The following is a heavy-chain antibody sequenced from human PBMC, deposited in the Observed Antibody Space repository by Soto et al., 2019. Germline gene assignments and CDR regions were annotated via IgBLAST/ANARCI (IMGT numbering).Heavy chain of an antibody. Sequence: PGGSLRLSCAASGFTFSDYSMNWLRQAPGKGLEWVSYITSSSNWIYYADSVKGRFTISRDNSKNTLSLQMNSLRVEDSAVYYCVPRKGDPFTWGPGTLVTVSS. CDR3: VPRKGDPFT. D-gene: IGHD3-16*01. CDR2: ITSSSNWI. CDR1: GFTFSDYS. J-gene: IGHJ4*02. V-gene: IGHV3-21*05.